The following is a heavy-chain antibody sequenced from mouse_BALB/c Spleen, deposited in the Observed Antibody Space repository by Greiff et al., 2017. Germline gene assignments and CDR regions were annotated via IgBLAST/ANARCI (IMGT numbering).Heavy chain of an antibody. D-gene: IGHD3-1*01. J-gene: IGHJ2*01. CDR3: ARAAGHYFDY. V-gene: IGHV14-3*02. Sequence: VQLKESGAELVKPGASVKLSCTASGFNIKDTYMHWVKQRPEQGLEWIGRIDPANGNTKYDPKFQGKATITADTSSNTAYLQLSSLTSEDTAVYYCARAAGHYFDYWGQGTTLTVSS. CDR2: IDPANGNT. CDR1: GFNIKDTY.